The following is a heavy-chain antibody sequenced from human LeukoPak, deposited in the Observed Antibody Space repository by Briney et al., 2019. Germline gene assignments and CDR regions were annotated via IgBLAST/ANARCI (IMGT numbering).Heavy chain of an antibody. Sequence: GRSLRLSCAASGFTFSSYGMHWVRQAPGKGLEWVAVISYDGSNKYYADSVKGRFTISRDNSKNTLYLQMNSLRAEDTAVYYCAKGWGTAMGYFDYWGQGTLVTVSS. CDR2: ISYDGSNK. D-gene: IGHD5-18*01. J-gene: IGHJ4*02. CDR3: AKGWGTAMGYFDY. V-gene: IGHV3-30*18. CDR1: GFTFSSYG.